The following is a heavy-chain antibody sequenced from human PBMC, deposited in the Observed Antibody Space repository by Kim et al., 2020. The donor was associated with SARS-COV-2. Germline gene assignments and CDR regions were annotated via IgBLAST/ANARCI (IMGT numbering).Heavy chain of an antibody. CDR2: ISSSGDSV. V-gene: IGHV3-11*01. CDR1: GFMFSAYY. J-gene: IGHJ4*02. CDR3: ARIYDRGDY. D-gene: IGHD5-12*01. Sequence: GGSLRLSCAASGFMFSAYYMKWIRQTPGKGLEWVSYISSSGDSVYYADSVKGRFTISRDNAKNSLYLQMNSLRADDTAVYYCARIYDRGDYWGQGPLVTVFS.